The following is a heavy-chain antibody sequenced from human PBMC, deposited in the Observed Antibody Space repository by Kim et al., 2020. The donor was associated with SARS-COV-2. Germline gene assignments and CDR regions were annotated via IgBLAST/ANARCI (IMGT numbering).Heavy chain of an antibody. Sequence: SETLSLTCAVYGGSFSGYYWSWIRQPPGKGLEWIGEINHSGSTNYNPSLKSRVTISVDTSKNQFSLKLSSVTAADTAVYYCARGTRQSLSRPYYYYMAV. J-gene: IGHJ6*03. CDR2: INHSGST. D-gene: IGHD6-19*01. CDR3: ARGTRQSLSRPYYYYMAV. V-gene: IGHV4-34*01. CDR1: GGSFSGYY.